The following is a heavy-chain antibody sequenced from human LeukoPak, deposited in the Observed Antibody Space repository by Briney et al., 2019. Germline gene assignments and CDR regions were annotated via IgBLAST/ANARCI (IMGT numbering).Heavy chain of an antibody. CDR1: GGSISSHY. V-gene: IGHV4-59*11. Sequence: PSETLSLTCTVSGGSISSHYWSWIRQPPGKGLEWIGYIYYSGSTNYNPSLKSRVTISVDTSKNQFSLKLSSVTAADTAVYYCARVFEVYCYYMDVWGKGTTVTVSS. J-gene: IGHJ6*03. CDR2: IYYSGST. CDR3: ARVFEVYCYYMDV.